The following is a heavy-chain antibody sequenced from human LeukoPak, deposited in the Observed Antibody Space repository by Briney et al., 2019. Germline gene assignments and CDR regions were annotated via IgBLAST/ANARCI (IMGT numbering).Heavy chain of an antibody. CDR2: ISSSSSSI. J-gene: IGHJ6*02. Sequence: PGGSLRLSCVGSGFSFSSYNMNWGRQARENGLGWGSNISSSSSSIYYADSVKGRFTISRDNAKNSLYLQMNSLRAEDTAVYYCARDRDVPAIGMDVWGQGTTVTVSS. CDR3: ARDRDVPAIGMDV. CDR1: GFSFSSYN. V-gene: IGHV3-48*01.